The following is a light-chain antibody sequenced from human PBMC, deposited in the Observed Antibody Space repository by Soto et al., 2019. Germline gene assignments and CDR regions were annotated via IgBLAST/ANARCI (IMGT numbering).Light chain of an antibody. Sequence: EIVITQSPATLSVSPGDGPPLPCKASQNIRTNLAWYQQKPGQAPRLLISGASTRATGIPVRFSGSGSGTEFALAISSLQPEDLAVYYCQQYESWPSIAFGPGTRLEIK. CDR2: GAS. CDR3: QQYESWPSIA. V-gene: IGKV3-15*01. J-gene: IGKJ5*01. CDR1: QNIRTN.